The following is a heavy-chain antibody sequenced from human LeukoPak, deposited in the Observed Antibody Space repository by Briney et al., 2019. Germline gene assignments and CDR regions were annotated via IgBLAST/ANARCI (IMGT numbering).Heavy chain of an antibody. CDR2: ITPILGIA. Sequence: SVKVSCKASGDTFSSYAISWVRQAPGQGLEWMGRITPILGIANYAQKFQGRVTITADKSTSTAYMELSSLRSEDTAVYYCARSSSGWYEYNFDYWGQGTLVTVSS. V-gene: IGHV1-69*04. CDR1: GDTFSSYA. J-gene: IGHJ4*02. CDR3: ARSSSGWYEYNFDY. D-gene: IGHD6-19*01.